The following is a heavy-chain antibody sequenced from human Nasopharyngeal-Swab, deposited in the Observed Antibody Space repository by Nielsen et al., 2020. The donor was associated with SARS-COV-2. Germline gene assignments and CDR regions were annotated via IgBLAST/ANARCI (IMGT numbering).Heavy chain of an antibody. CDR3: ARGSPYYYGMDV. Sequence: SVKVSCKASGGTFSSYAISWVRQAPGQGLEWMGGIIPIFGTANYAQKFQGRVTITADKSTSTAYMELSSLRSEDTAVYYCARGSPYYYGMDVWGQGTTVTVSS. J-gene: IGHJ6*02. CDR2: IIPIFGTA. V-gene: IGHV1-69*06. CDR1: GGTFSSYA.